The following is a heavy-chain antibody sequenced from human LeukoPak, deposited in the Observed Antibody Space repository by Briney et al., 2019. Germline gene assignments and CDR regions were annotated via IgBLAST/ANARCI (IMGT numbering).Heavy chain of an antibody. Sequence: SETLSLTCTVSGGSISSHYWSWIRQPPGKGLEWIGYIYYGGSTNYNPSLKSRVTISVDTSKNQFSLKLSSVTAADTAVYYCARELSGYDILTGYYTGGWFDPWGQGTLVTVSS. CDR3: ARELSGYDILTGYYTGGWFDP. D-gene: IGHD3-9*01. CDR1: GGSISSHY. V-gene: IGHV4-59*11. J-gene: IGHJ5*02. CDR2: IYYGGST.